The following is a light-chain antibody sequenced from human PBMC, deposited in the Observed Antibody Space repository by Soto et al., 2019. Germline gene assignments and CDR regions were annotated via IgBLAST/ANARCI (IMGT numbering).Light chain of an antibody. J-gene: IGKJ3*01. V-gene: IGKV3-15*01. Sequence: EIVMTQSPATLSVPPGERATLSCRASQSVSTNLAWYQQKPGQAPRLLIYDASTRATGIPARFSGSGSGTEFTLTISSLQSEDFATYYCQHTNNFPLTFGPGTKVDI. CDR3: QHTNNFPLT. CDR2: DAS. CDR1: QSVSTN.